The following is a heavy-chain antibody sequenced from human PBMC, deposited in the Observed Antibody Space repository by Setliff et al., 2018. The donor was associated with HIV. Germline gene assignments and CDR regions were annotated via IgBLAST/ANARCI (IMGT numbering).Heavy chain of an antibody. CDR2: IYYSGST. CDR3: ARQNIAAYWFDP. J-gene: IGHJ5*02. Sequence: PSETLSLTCTVSGVSISSHYWSWVRQPPGKGLEWIGYIYYSGSTNYDPSLKSRVTISLDTSKNQFSLKLSSVTATDTAVYYCARQNIAAYWFDPWGQGTLVTVSS. V-gene: IGHV4-59*11. CDR1: GVSISSHY. D-gene: IGHD6-13*01.